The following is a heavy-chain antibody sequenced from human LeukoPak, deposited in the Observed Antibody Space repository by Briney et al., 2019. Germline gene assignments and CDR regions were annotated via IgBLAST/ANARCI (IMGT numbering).Heavy chain of an antibody. CDR3: TRDLVGATSDF. V-gene: IGHV3-74*01. CDR1: GFIFTTYW. D-gene: IGHD1-26*01. Sequence: LTGGSLRLSCAASGFIFTTYWMHWVRQAPGEGLVWVARVNTDGSDTNYADSVKGRFTISRDNAKNTLYLQMNSLRADDTAVYHCTRDLVGATSDFWGQGTLVTVSS. J-gene: IGHJ4*02. CDR2: VNTDGSDT.